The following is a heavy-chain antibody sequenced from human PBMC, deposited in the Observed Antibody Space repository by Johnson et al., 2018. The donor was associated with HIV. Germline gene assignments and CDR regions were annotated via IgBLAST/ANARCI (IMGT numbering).Heavy chain of an antibody. V-gene: IGHV3-66*01. Sequence: MLLVESGGGLVQPGGSLRLSCAASGFTVSSNYMSWVRQAPGKGLEWVSVIYSGGTTFYADSVKGRFTISRDNSKNTLYLQMNTLRAEDTAVYYCAKELALYSSGYGGDAFDIWGQGTMVTVSS. CDR1: GFTVSSNY. J-gene: IGHJ3*02. D-gene: IGHD6-19*01. CDR2: IYSGGTT. CDR3: AKELALYSSGYGGDAFDI.